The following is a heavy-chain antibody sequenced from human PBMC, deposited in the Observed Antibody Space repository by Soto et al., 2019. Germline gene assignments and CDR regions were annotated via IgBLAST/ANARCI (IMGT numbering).Heavy chain of an antibody. CDR3: ASRRDGYNYYGY. Sequence: QLQLQESGSGLVKPSQTLSLTCAVSGGSISSGGYSWSWIRQPPGKGLEWIGYIYHSGSTYYNPSLKSRVTISVDRSKNQFSLKLSSVTAAHTAVYYCASRRDGYNYYGYWGQGTLVTVSS. J-gene: IGHJ4*02. V-gene: IGHV4-30-2*01. D-gene: IGHD5-12*01. CDR2: IYHSGST. CDR1: GGSISSGGYS.